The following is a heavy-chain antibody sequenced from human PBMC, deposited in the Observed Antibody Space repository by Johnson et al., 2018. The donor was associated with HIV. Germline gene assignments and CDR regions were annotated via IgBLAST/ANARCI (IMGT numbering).Heavy chain of an antibody. CDR3: ARGRGALDV. D-gene: IGHD3-16*01. CDR2: IKQDGSER. J-gene: IGHJ3*01. CDR1: EFSFGNYW. Sequence: DVQLVESGGGLVQPGGSLRLSCAASEFSFGNYWMTWVRQAPGKGLEWVANIKQDGSERYYVDSVEGRFAISRDNAKNSLQLQMASLTAEDTAVYVCARGRGALDVWGQGTMVTVSS. V-gene: IGHV3-7*03.